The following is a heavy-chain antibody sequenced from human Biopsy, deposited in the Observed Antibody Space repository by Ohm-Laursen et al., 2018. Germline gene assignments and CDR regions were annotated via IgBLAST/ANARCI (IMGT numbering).Heavy chain of an antibody. Sequence: SDTLSLTCTVPDDSIRNFYWTWIRQPPGQGLEWIGHASYSGYTNYNPSLKSRVTISVDTSKNHFSLNLRSVTAADTAVYYCARDLPSSYYYAMDVWGQGTTVTVSS. CDR3: ARDLPSSYYYAMDV. J-gene: IGHJ6*02. V-gene: IGHV4-4*08. CDR1: DDSIRNFY. CDR2: ASYSGYT.